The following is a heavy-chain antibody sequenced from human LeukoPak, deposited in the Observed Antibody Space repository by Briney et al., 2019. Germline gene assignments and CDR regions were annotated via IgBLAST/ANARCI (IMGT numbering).Heavy chain of an antibody. V-gene: IGHV1-8*01. J-gene: IGHJ4*02. CDR3: VRTPPNWGFDY. CDR1: GYTFTTHD. Sequence: ASVKVSCKASGYTFTTHDINWVRQATGQGLEWLGWMSPNSGDTGYAQKFQGRVTMTSDSSTSTAYMELSSLRSEDTAIYYCVRTPPNWGFDYWGQGTLVTVSS. D-gene: IGHD7-27*01. CDR2: MSPNSGDT.